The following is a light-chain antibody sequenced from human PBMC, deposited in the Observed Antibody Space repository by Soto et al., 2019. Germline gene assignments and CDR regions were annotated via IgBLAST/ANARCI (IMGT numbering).Light chain of an antibody. J-gene: IGLJ2*01. V-gene: IGLV4-69*01. CDR3: QTWGTGIHVV. Sequence: QPVLTQSHSASASLGASVKLTCTLSSGHSSYAIAWHQQQPEKGPRYLMKLNSDGSHSKGDGIPDRVSGSSSGAERYLTISSLQSEDEADYYCQTWGTGIHVVFGGGTKLTVL. CDR1: SGHSSYA. CDR2: LNSDGSH.